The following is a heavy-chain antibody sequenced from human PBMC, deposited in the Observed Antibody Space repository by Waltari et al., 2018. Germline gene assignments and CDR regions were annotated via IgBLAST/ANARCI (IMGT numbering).Heavy chain of an antibody. J-gene: IGHJ3*02. Sequence: QVQLQESGPGLVKPSETLSLTCSVSGGSGIRASNLGCWILQPPGKGLEWIGHIFSSGSSNYNPSLKSRATMSVDTSKNQFSLKLSSLTAADTAVYYCARDLCINGQCHSDSGGDDFDIWGRGTMVTVSS. D-gene: IGHD2-8*01. CDR1: GGSGIRASNL. CDR2: IFSSGSS. V-gene: IGHV4-61*01. CDR3: ARDLCINGQCHSDSGGDDFDI.